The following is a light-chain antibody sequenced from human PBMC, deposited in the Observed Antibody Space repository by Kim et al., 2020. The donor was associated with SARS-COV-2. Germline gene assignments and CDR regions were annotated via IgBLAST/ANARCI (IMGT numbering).Light chain of an antibody. Sequence: DIVLTQSPGTLSLSPGEGATLSCRASQTISSTFLAWYQQKPGQAPRLIIFGASNRATGIPDRFSGSGSGKDLTLTVSRLEPEDFAVYYCQHYRTTSNTSGQVTRLEIK. V-gene: IGKV3-20*01. J-gene: IGKJ5*01. CDR1: QTISSTF. CDR2: GAS. CDR3: QHYRTTSNT.